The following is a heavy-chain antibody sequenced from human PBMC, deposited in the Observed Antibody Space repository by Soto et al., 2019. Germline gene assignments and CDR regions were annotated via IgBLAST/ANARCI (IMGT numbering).Heavy chain of an antibody. CDR1: GLTFSRSA. J-gene: IGHJ4*02. CDR2: ISGSGAST. CDR3: AQEKSGTIF. D-gene: IGHD1-1*01. Sequence: GGSLRLSCAASGLTFSRSAMSWVRQAPGKGLHWVSGISGSGASTFYADSVKGRFTISRDNSKNTLYLQVNSLRAEDTAIYYCAQEKSGTIFWGQGTLVTVSS. V-gene: IGHV3-23*01.